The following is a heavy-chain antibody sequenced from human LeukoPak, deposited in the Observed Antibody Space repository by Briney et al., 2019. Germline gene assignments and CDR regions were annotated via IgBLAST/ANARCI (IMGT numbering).Heavy chain of an antibody. J-gene: IGHJ6*02. V-gene: IGHV3-7*03. CDR2: INHNGNVN. CDR3: ARGGGLDV. Sequence: GGSLRLSCAASGFTFTSYWTHWARQAPGKGLEWVASINHNGNVNYYVDSVKGRFTISRDNAKNSLYLQMSNLRAEDTAVYFCARGGGLDVWGQGATVTVSS. CDR1: GFTFTSYW. D-gene: IGHD3-16*01.